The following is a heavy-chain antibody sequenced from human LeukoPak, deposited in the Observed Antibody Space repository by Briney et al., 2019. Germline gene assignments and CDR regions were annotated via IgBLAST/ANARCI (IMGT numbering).Heavy chain of an antibody. CDR3: ARENGGNSGGMDV. CDR1: GGTFSSYA. V-gene: IGHV1-69*04. J-gene: IGHJ6*02. Sequence: ASVTVSCKASGGTFSSYAIIWVRQAPGQGLEWMGRIIPILGIANYAQKFQGRVTITAEKSTSTAYMELSSLRSEDTAVYYCARENGGNSGGMDVWGQGTTVTVSS. D-gene: IGHD4-23*01. CDR2: IIPILGIA.